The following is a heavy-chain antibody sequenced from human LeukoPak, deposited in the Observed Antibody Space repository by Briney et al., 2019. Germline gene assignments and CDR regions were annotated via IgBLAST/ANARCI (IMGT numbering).Heavy chain of an antibody. CDR2: IYYSGST. Sequence: PSETLSLTCTVSGGSISSYYWSWIRQPPGKGLEWIGYIYYSGSTNYNPSLKSRVTISVDTSKNQFSLKLSSVTAADTAVYYCASLDYYGSGSSYWGQGTLVTVSS. CDR3: ASLDYYGSGSSY. J-gene: IGHJ4*02. D-gene: IGHD3-10*01. V-gene: IGHV4-59*12. CDR1: GGSISSYY.